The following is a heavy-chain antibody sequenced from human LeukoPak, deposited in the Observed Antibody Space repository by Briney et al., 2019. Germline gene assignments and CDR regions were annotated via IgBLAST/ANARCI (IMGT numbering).Heavy chain of an antibody. V-gene: IGHV3-23*01. Sequence: PGGSLRLSCAASGFTFSSYAMSWVRQAPGKGLEWVSAISGSGGSTYYADSVKGRFTISRDNSKNTLYLQMNSLRAEDTAVYYCANLPGSRTNYGMDVWGQGTTVTVPS. J-gene: IGHJ6*02. CDR3: ANLPGSRTNYGMDV. CDR2: ISGSGGST. CDR1: GFTFSSYA. D-gene: IGHD2-8*01.